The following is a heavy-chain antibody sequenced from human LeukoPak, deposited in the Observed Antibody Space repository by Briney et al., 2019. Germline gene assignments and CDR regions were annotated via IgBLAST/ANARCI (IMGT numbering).Heavy chain of an antibody. CDR1: GFTFSSYW. D-gene: IGHD6-13*01. J-gene: IGHJ4*02. CDR2: INTDGSGT. V-gene: IGHV3-74*01. Sequence: GGSLRLSCAASGFTFSSYWMHWVRQAPGKGLVWVSHINTDGSGTYYADSVKGRFTISRDNAKNSLYLQMNSLRAEDTAVYYCARESIEGSSWHFDYWGQGTLVTVSS. CDR3: ARESIEGSSWHFDY.